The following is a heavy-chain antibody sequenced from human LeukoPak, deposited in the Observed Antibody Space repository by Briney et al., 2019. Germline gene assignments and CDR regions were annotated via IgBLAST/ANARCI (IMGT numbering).Heavy chain of an antibody. V-gene: IGHV3-23*01. D-gene: IGHD5-18*01. J-gene: IGHJ4*02. Sequence: PGRSLRLSCAASGFTFSSYGMHWVRQAPGKGLEWVSAISGSGGSTYYADSVKGRFTISRDNSKNTLYLQMSSLRAEDTAVYYCAKTRGYSYGTYYFDYWGQGTLVTVSS. CDR3: AKTRGYSYGTYYFDY. CDR1: GFTFSSYG. CDR2: ISGSGGST.